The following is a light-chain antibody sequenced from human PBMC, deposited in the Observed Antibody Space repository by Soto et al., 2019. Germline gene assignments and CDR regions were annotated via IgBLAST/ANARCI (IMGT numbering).Light chain of an antibody. J-gene: IGKJ4*01. CDR1: QSISIW. CDR3: QQYDSYPLT. CDR2: KAS. Sequence: IQMTQSPSSLSSSLGDRVTITFRASQSISIWLAWYQQKPGRAPKFLIYKASDLENGVPSRFSGSGSGTEFALTISSLQPDDFATYYCQQYDSYPLTFGGGTKVDIK. V-gene: IGKV1-5*03.